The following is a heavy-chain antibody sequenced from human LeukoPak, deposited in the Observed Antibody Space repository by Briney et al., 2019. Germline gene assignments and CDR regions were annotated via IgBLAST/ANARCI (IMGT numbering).Heavy chain of an antibody. V-gene: IGHV4-59*08. D-gene: IGHD6-19*01. J-gene: IGHJ4*02. Sequence: SETLSLTCTVSGGSISSYYWSWIRQPPGKGLEWIGYIYYSGSTNYNPSLKSRVTISVDTSKNQFSLKLSSVTAADTAVYYCARRVRSSGWPGEIDYWGQGTLVTVSS. CDR2: IYYSGST. CDR3: ARRVRSSGWPGEIDY. CDR1: GGSISSYY.